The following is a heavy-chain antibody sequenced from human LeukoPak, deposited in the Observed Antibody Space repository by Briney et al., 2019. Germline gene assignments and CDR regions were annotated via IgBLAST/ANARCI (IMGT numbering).Heavy chain of an antibody. V-gene: IGHV3-64*01. J-gene: IGHJ4*02. D-gene: IGHD1-26*01. Sequence: GGSLRLSCAASGFTFSSYAMHWVRQAPGKGLEYVSTINSNGGSTYYANAVKGRFPISRDNSKNPLYLQMGSLRAEDMAVYYCARRKWELLGFADYWGQGTLVTVSS. CDR2: INSNGGST. CDR3: ARRKWELLGFADY. CDR1: GFTFSSYA.